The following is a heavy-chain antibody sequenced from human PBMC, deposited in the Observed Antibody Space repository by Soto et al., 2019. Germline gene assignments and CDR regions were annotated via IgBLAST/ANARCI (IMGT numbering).Heavy chain of an antibody. Sequence: PGGSLRLSCAASGFTVSNNYMSWVRQAPGKGLEWVSLIYSGGSTYYADSVKGRFTISRDNAKNSLYLQMNSLRAEDTAVYYCARVSGYEAFDIWGQGTMVTVSS. CDR1: GFTVSNNY. D-gene: IGHD5-12*01. CDR3: ARVSGYEAFDI. V-gene: IGHV3-66*01. CDR2: IYSGGST. J-gene: IGHJ3*02.